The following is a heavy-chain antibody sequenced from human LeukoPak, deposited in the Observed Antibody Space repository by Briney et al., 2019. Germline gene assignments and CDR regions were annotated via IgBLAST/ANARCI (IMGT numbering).Heavy chain of an antibody. D-gene: IGHD3-16*01. CDR1: GFTFSSYW. Sequence: GSLRLSCAASGFTFSSYWMSWVRQPPGKGLEWIGEIYHSGSTNYNPSLKSRVTISVDKSKNQFSLKLSSVTAADTAVYYCARGSYYDYVWGSSIYFDYWGQGTLVTVSS. CDR2: IYHSGST. CDR3: ARGSYYDYVWGSSIYFDY. V-gene: IGHV4-4*02. J-gene: IGHJ4*02.